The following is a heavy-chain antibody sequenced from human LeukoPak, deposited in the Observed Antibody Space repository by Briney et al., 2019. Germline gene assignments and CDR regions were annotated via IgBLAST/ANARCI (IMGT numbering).Heavy chain of an antibody. Sequence: ASVKVSCKASGYTFTSYGISWVRQAPGQGLEWMGWISAYNGNTNYAQKLQGRVTMTTDTSTSTAYMELRSLRSDDTAVYYCARVVSSSWYYYGMDVWGQGTTVTVSS. CDR1: GYTFTSYG. CDR2: ISAYNGNT. J-gene: IGHJ6*02. CDR3: ARVVSSSWYYYGMDV. V-gene: IGHV1-18*01. D-gene: IGHD6-13*01.